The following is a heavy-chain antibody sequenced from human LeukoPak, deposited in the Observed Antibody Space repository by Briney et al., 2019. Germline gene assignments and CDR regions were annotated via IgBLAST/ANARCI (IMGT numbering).Heavy chain of an antibody. Sequence: GESLKISCEASGYNFNIYWIGWVRQMPGKGLEWMGIIYPGDSDIKYSPSFQGQVIISADKSISTAYLQWSSLKASDTAMYYCARGPMGLNWGQGTLVTVSS. V-gene: IGHV5-51*01. CDR1: GYNFNIYW. D-gene: IGHD3-10*01. CDR2: IYPGDSDI. J-gene: IGHJ4*02. CDR3: ARGPMGLN.